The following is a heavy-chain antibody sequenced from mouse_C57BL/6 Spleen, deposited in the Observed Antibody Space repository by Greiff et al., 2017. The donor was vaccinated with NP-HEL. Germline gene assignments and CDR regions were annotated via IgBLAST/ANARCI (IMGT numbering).Heavy chain of an antibody. CDR1: GFTFTDYY. Sequence: EVMLVESGGGLVQPGGSLSLSCAASGFTFTDYYMSWVRQPPGKALEWLGFIRNKSNGYTTEYSASVKARFTISSDNSQSILYLQMNALRAEDSATYYCARYMSPYYYGSSLDYWGQGTTLTVSS. CDR3: ARYMSPYYYGSSLDY. CDR2: IRNKSNGYTT. V-gene: IGHV7-3*01. J-gene: IGHJ2*01. D-gene: IGHD1-1*01.